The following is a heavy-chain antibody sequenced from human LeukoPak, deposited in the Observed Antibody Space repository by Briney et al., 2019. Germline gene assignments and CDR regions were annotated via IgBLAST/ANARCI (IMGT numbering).Heavy chain of an antibody. CDR3: ARLHDSSGYYYFDY. Sequence: GESLKISCKGPGYRFTTYWIGWVRQMPGKGLEWMGIIYPGDSDTRYSPSFQGQVTITADKAISTAYLQWSSLKASDTAMYYCARLHDSSGYYYFDYWGQGTLVTVSS. D-gene: IGHD3-22*01. V-gene: IGHV5-51*01. CDR2: IYPGDSDT. CDR1: GYRFTTYW. J-gene: IGHJ4*02.